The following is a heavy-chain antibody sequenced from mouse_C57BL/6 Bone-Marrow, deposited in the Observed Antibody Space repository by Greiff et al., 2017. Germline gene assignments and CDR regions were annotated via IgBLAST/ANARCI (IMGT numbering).Heavy chain of an antibody. D-gene: IGHD2-1*01. V-gene: IGHV1-81*01. J-gene: IGHJ2*01. CDR1: GYTFTSYG. CDR3: ARRVYYGNHGGVFDY. CDR2: IYPRSGNT. Sequence: QVQLQQSGAELARPGASVKLSCKASGYTFTSYGISWVKQRTGQGLEWIGEIYPRSGNTYYNEKFKGKATLTADKSSSTAYMEIRSLTSEDSAVYFCARRVYYGNHGGVFDYWGQGTTLTGSS.